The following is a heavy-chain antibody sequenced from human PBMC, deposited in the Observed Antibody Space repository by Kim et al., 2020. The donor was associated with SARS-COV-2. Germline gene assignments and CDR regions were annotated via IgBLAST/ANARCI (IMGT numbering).Heavy chain of an antibody. CDR1: GFTFSSYS. V-gene: IGHV3-48*04. Sequence: GGSLRLSCAASGFTFSSYSMNWVRQAPGKGLEWVSYISSSSSTIYYADSVKGRFTISRDNAKNSLYLQMNSLRAEDTAVYYCARDPSMIPRRYHFDYWGQGTLVTVSS. CDR3: ARDPSMIPRRYHFDY. J-gene: IGHJ4*02. D-gene: IGHD3-22*01. CDR2: ISSSSSTI.